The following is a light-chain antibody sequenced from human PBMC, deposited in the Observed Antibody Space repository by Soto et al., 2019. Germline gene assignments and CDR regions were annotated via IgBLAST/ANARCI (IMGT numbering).Light chain of an antibody. CDR3: QQYNSLWT. CDR2: DAS. V-gene: IGKV1-5*01. Sequence: IQLTQYPSTLSASVGDRVTITCRASQTISTWLAWNQQKPGNAPKLLIYDASSLESGVPSRFSGSGSGTEFTLTISNLRPDDFATYYCQQYNSLWTFGQGTEVEIK. J-gene: IGKJ1*01. CDR1: QTISTW.